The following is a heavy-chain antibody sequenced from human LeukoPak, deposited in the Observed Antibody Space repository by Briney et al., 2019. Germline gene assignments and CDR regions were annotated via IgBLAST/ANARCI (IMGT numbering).Heavy chain of an antibody. J-gene: IGHJ4*02. V-gene: IGHV3-21*01. Sequence: PGGSLRRPCAAAAFTFISYNMNWFRQAPGGELEWVSSISSISSYIYYADSVKGRFTISRDNAKNSLYLQMNSLRAEDTAVYYCARVPPGGYSYGYSRGRYFDYWGQGTLVTVSS. CDR3: ARVPPGGYSYGYSRGRYFDY. CDR1: AFTFISYN. CDR2: ISSISSYI. D-gene: IGHD5-18*01.